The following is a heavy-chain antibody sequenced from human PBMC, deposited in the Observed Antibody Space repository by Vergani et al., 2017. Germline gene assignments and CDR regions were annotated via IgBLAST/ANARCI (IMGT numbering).Heavy chain of an antibody. CDR3: ARGGTYYDFWSGLVYYYYMDV. V-gene: IGHV4-61*08. CDR1: GGSISSGGYY. CDR2: IYYSGST. Sequence: QVQLQESGPGLVKPSQTLSLTCTVSGGSISSGGYYWSWIRQPPGKGLEWIGYIYYSGSTNYNPSLKSRVTISVDTSKNQFSLKLSSVTAADTAVYYCARGGTYYDFWSGLVYYYYMDVWGKGTTVTVSS. J-gene: IGHJ6*03. D-gene: IGHD3-3*01.